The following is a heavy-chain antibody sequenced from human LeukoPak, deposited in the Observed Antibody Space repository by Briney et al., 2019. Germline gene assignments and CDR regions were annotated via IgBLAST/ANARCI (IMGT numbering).Heavy chain of an antibody. Sequence: NPSETLSLTCAVYGGSFSGYYWSWIRQPPGKGLEWIGEINHSGSTNYNPSLKSRVTISLDTSKNQFSLKLSSVTAADTAVYYCARVTGYMIEDYFDYWGQGTLVTVSS. CDR2: INHSGST. CDR3: ARVTGYMIEDYFDY. J-gene: IGHJ4*02. D-gene: IGHD3-22*01. CDR1: GGSFSGYY. V-gene: IGHV4-34*01.